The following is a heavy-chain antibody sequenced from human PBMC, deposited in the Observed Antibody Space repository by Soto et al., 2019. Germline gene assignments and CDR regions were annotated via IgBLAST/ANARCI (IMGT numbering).Heavy chain of an antibody. D-gene: IGHD3-22*01. Sequence: WWSLRLSCSASVFTFTHAAMSWCRQAPGKGLEWVSAISGSGGSTYYADSVKGRFTISRDNSKNTLYLQMNSLRAEDTAVYYCAKDVYYYDSSGYLRFDYWGQGTLVTVS. V-gene: IGHV3-23*01. J-gene: IGHJ4*02. CDR3: AKDVYYYDSSGYLRFDY. CDR2: ISGSGGST. CDR1: VFTFTHAA.